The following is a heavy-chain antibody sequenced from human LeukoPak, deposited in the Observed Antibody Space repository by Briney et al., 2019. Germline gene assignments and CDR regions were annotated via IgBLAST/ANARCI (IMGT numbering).Heavy chain of an antibody. D-gene: IGHD2-2*01. J-gene: IGHJ3*02. CDR3: ASYCSSTSCLRRAFDI. CDR2: IYYSGST. Sequence: SETLSFTCTVSGGSISSSSYYWGWIRQPPGKGLEWIGSIYYSGSTYYNPSLKSRVTISVDTSKNQFSLKLSSVTAADTAVYYCASYCSSTSCLRRAFDIWGQGTMVTVSS. CDR1: GGSISSSSYY. V-gene: IGHV4-39*01.